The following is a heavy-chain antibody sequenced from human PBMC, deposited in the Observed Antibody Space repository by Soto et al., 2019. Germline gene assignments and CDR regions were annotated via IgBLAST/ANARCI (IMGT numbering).Heavy chain of an antibody. D-gene: IGHD2-2*02. CDR3: AAGGSNGYIR. V-gene: IGHV1-69*01. CDR1: RDTFNDDA. J-gene: IGHJ4*02. CDR2: ITPVVGTT. Sequence: QVQLVQSGAEVRKPGSSVKVACKASRDTFNDDAITWVMQAPGQGLEWMCGITPVVGTTKYAQKFQGRVTMTADESTSTAYMELKSLTSEDRAVYYCAAGGSNGYIRWGQGTQVSVSS.